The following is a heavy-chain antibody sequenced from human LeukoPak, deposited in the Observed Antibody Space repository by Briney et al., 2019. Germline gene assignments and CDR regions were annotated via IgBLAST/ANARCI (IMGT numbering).Heavy chain of an antibody. Sequence: GGSLRLSCAASGFTFSSYSMNWVRQAPGKGLEWVSSISSSSSYIYYADSVKGRFTISRDNAKNSLYLQMNSLRAEDTAVYYCARERLTYYDFWSGSPHNWFGPWGQGTLVTVSS. D-gene: IGHD3-3*01. CDR2: ISSSSSYI. CDR1: GFTFSSYS. CDR3: ARERLTYYDFWSGSPHNWFGP. J-gene: IGHJ5*02. V-gene: IGHV3-21*01.